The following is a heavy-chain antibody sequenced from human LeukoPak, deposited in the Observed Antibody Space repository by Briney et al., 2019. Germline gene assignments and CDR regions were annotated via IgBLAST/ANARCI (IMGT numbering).Heavy chain of an antibody. CDR1: GYTFTSYD. CDR2: MNPNSGNT. D-gene: IGHD6-6*01. CDR3: ARVRVAARVGGFDP. V-gene: IGHV1-8*01. Sequence: ASVKVSCKASGYTFTSYDINWVRQATGQGLEWMGWMNPNSGNTGYAQKFQGRVTMTRNTSISTAYMELSSLRSEDTAVYYCARVRVAARVGGFDPWGQGTLVTVSS. J-gene: IGHJ5*02.